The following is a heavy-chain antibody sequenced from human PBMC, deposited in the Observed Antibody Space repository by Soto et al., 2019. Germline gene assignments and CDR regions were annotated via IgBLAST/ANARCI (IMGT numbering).Heavy chain of an antibody. V-gene: IGHV1-18*01. CDR3: VRDCWQWLVQYYQGMAG. CDR2: ISGYNGKT. J-gene: IGHJ6*02. D-gene: IGHD6-19*01. CDR1: GYPFSSYG. Sequence: QVHLVQSGAEVKKPGASVKVSCKTSGYPFSSYGMSWVRKAPGQGLEWLGWISGYNGKTEYGQKVQDRLTLTTDTSTSTVYMELRNLRSGDTAVYYCVRDCWQWLVQYYQGMAGWGQGTTVTVSS.